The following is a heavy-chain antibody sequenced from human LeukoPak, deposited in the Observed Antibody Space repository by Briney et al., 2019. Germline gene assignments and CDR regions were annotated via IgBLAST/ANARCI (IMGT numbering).Heavy chain of an antibody. D-gene: IGHD3-22*01. J-gene: IGHJ6*02. CDR3: ATSKWLLGYYYYYYGMDV. CDR2: INHSGST. Sequence: SETLSLTCAVYGGSFSGYYWSWIRQPPGKGLEWIGEINHSGSTNYNPSLKSRVTISVDTSKNQFSLKLSSVTAADTAVYYCATSKWLLGYYYYYYGMDVWGQGTTVTVSS. CDR1: GGSFSGYY. V-gene: IGHV4-34*01.